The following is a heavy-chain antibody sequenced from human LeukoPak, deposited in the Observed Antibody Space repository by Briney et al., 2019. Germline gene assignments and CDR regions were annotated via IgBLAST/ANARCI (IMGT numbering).Heavy chain of an antibody. CDR2: INSDGSTI. CDR3: ARDPTERELPLDY. V-gene: IGHV3-74*01. D-gene: IGHD3-10*01. CDR1: GFTFSNYW. J-gene: IGHJ4*02. Sequence: GGSLRLSCAASGFTFSNYWMYWVRQAPGKGLVWVSRINSDGSTISYADSVKGRFTISRDNTKNTLFLQMNSLRAEDTAVYYCARDPTERELPLDYWGQGTLVTVSS.